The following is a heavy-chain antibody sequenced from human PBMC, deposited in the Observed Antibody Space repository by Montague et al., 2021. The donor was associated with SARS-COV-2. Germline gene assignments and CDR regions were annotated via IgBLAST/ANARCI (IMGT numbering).Heavy chain of an antibody. V-gene: IGHV4-59*01. D-gene: IGHD2-15*01. CDR2: IHYSGRT. CDR1: NASFDNYY. J-gene: IGHJ2*01. Sequence: SETLSLTCTVSNASFDNYYWSWVRQSPGKGLEYIGYIHYSGRTNYNPSLRSRVTISIGTSKNQFSLKLMPVTAAGTAIYFCARRIVTYYWYFDLWGRGTLVTVSS. CDR3: ARRIVTYYWYFDL.